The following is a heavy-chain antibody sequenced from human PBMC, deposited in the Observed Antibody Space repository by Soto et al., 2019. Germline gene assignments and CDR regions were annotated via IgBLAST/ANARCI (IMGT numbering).Heavy chain of an antibody. Sequence: PGGSLRLSCAASGFTFSSYWMSWVRQAPGKGLEWVANIKQDGSEKYYVDSVKGRFTISRDNAKNSLYLQMNSLRAEDTAVYYCARARGPYSSSSDYWGQGTLVTVSS. CDR1: GFTFSSYW. V-gene: IGHV3-7*01. J-gene: IGHJ4*02. CDR2: IKQDGSEK. D-gene: IGHD6-6*01. CDR3: ARARGPYSSSSDY.